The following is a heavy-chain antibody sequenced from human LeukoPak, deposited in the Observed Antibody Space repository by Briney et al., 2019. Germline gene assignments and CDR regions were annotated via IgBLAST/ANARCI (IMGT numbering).Heavy chain of an antibody. J-gene: IGHJ6*02. V-gene: IGHV1-69*04. D-gene: IGHD6-13*01. CDR1: GGTFSSYA. CDR3: ARGRAAAGEKYYYYYYGMDV. CDR2: IIPILGIA. Sequence: SVKVSCKASGGTFSSYAISWVRQAPGQGLEWMGRIIPILGIANYAQKFQGRVTITADKSTSTAYMELSSLRSEDTAVYYCARGRAAAGEKYYYYYYGMDVWGQGTTVTVSS.